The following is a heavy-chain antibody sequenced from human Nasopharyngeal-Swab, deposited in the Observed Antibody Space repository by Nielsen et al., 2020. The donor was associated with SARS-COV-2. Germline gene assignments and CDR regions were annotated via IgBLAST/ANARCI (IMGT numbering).Heavy chain of an antibody. D-gene: IGHD1-20*01. CDR1: GFTFSSYE. Sequence: GESLKISCAASGFTFSSYEMNWVRQAPGKGLEWVSYISSSGSTIYYADSVKGRFTISRDNAKNSLYLQMNSLRAEDTAVYYCAGDKARYNWNLSLGWYFDLWGRGTLVTVSS. CDR3: AGDKARYNWNLSLGWYFDL. CDR2: ISSSGSTI. J-gene: IGHJ2*01. V-gene: IGHV3-48*03.